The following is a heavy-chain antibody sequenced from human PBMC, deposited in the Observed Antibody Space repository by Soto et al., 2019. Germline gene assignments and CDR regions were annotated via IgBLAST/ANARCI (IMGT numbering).Heavy chain of an antibody. Sequence: GGSLRLSCAASGFTFSSYGMHWVRQAPGKGLEWVAVISYDGSNKYYADSVKGRFTISRDNSKNTLYLQMNSLRAEDTAVYYCAKDARPIVVVITNFDYWGQGTLVTVSS. CDR1: GFTFSSYG. V-gene: IGHV3-30*18. D-gene: IGHD3-22*01. CDR3: AKDARPIVVVITNFDY. J-gene: IGHJ4*02. CDR2: ISYDGSNK.